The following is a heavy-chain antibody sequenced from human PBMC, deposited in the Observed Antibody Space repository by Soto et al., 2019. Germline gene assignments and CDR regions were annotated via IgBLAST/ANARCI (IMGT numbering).Heavy chain of an antibody. CDR1: GFTFSSYG. CDR2: IWYDGSNK. D-gene: IGHD4-17*01. J-gene: IGHJ6*02. CDR3: ARDYGRYYGMDV. V-gene: IGHV3-33*01. Sequence: GGSLRLSCAASGFTFSSYGMHWVRQAPGKGLEWVAVIWYDGSNKYYADSVKGRFTISRDNSKNTLYLQMNSLRAEDTAVYYCARDYGRYYGMDVWGQGTTVTVSS.